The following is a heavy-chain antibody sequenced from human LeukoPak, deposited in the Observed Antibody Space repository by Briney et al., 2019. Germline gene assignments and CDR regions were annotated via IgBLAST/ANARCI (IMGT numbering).Heavy chain of an antibody. J-gene: IGHJ2*01. Sequence: SETPSLTCIVSGGSINNESSSWTWIRQPAGRGLEWIGHVYASGATNYNPSLNGRVTLYVDTSKNQFSLKLTSVSAADTAVYYCARVWNVVNWYFDLWGRGTLVTVSS. CDR3: ARVWNVVNWYFDL. V-gene: IGHV4-61*09. CDR2: VYASGAT. CDR1: GGSINNESSS. D-gene: IGHD2-21*01.